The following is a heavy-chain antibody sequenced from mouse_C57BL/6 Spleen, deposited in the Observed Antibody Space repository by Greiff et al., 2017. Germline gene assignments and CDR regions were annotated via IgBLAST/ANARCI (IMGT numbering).Heavy chain of an antibody. D-gene: IGHD2-4*01. CDR3: ARYRGLRRGDYAMDY. J-gene: IGHJ4*01. CDR1: GFTFTDYY. V-gene: IGHV7-3*01. Sequence: EVKLVESGGGLVQPGGSLSLSCAASGFTFTDYYMSWVSQPPGKALEWLGFIRNKANGYTTEYSASVKGRFTISRDNSQSILYLQLNALRAEDSATYYCARYRGLRRGDYAMDYWGQGTSVTVSS. CDR2: IRNKANGYTT.